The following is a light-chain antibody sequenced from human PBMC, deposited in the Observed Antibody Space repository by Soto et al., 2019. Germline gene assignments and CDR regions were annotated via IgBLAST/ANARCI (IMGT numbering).Light chain of an antibody. CDR3: QQYCSLLT. Sequence: EIVLTQSPGTLSLSPGERATLSCRASQSVSSSYLAWYQQKPGQAPRLLIYGASSRATGIPDRFSGSGSGTDFTLTISRLEPEDLAVYYCQQYCSLLTFGGGPKVEIK. CDR1: QSVSSSY. CDR2: GAS. J-gene: IGKJ4*01. V-gene: IGKV3-20*01.